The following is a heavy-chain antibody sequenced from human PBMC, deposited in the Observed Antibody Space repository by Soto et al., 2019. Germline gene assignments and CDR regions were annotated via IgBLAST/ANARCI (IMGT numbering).Heavy chain of an antibody. V-gene: IGHV4-30-4*01. D-gene: IGHD2-15*01. CDR2: IYYSGST. CDR3: ARADCSGGSCYPSYNWFDP. Sequence: SETLSLTCTVSGGSISSGDYYWSWIRQPPGKGLEWIGYIYYSGSTYYNPSLKSRVTISVDTSKNHFSLKLSSVTAADTAVYYCARADCSGGSCYPSYNWFDPWGQGTLVTVSS. CDR1: GGSISSGDYY. J-gene: IGHJ5*02.